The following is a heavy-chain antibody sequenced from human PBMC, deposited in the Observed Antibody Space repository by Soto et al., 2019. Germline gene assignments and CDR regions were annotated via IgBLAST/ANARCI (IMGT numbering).Heavy chain of an antibody. CDR2: ISGSGGST. CDR1: GFTFSSYA. V-gene: IGHV3-23*01. CDR3: AKGTVREDYFDY. Sequence: GGSLRLSCEASGFTFSSYAMSWVRQAPGKGLEWVSTISGSGGSTYYADSVKGRFTISRDNSKNTLNLQVNSLRVEDTAVYYCAKGTVREDYFDYWGQGNLVTVSS. J-gene: IGHJ4*01. D-gene: IGHD3-10*01.